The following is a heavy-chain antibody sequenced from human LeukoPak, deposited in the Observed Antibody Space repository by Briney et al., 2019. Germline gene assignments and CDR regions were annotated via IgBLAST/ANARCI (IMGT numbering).Heavy chain of an antibody. J-gene: IGHJ4*02. Sequence: GGSLRLSCTTSGFAFDDFAMSWARQPAGKGLEWVGFIRRRAYGGAAEYAASVKGRFIISRDDSRGIAYLQINSLKTEDTAVYYCSRNGLVDSDYWGQGSRVIVSP. CDR3: SRNGLVDSDY. CDR1: GFAFDDFA. CDR2: IRRRAYGGAA. V-gene: IGHV3-49*04.